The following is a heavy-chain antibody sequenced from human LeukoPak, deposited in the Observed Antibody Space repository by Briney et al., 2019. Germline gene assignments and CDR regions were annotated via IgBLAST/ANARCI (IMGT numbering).Heavy chain of an antibody. D-gene: IGHD4-17*01. Sequence: GGSLRLSCAASGFTIISNYMSWVRQAPGKGLEWVSVIYSGGSTYYADSVKGRFTISRDNSKNTLYLQMNSLRAEDTAVYYCARDRDYLGGYDYWGQGTLVTVSS. V-gene: IGHV3-66*01. CDR3: ARDRDYLGGYDY. CDR2: IYSGGST. CDR1: GFTIISNY. J-gene: IGHJ4*02.